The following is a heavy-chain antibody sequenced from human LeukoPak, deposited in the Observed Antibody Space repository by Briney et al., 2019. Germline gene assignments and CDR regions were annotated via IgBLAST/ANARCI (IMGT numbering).Heavy chain of an antibody. D-gene: IGHD3-10*01. CDR3: ARVNRGDIHGSGSYYRPIGYFQH. CDR2: ISYDGSNK. CDR1: GFSFSSYA. V-gene: IGHV3-30*04. Sequence: GGSLRLSCAASGFSFSSYAMHWVRQAPGKGLEWVAVISYDGSNKYYADSVKGRFTISRDNSKNTLYLQMNSLRAEDTAVYYCARVNRGDIHGSGSYYRPIGYFQHWGQGTLVTVSS. J-gene: IGHJ1*01.